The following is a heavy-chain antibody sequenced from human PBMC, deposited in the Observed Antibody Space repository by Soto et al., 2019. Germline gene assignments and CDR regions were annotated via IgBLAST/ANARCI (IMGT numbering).Heavy chain of an antibody. V-gene: IGHV1-58*01. J-gene: IGHJ6*02. Sequence: ASVKVSCKASGFTFTSSAVQWVRQARGQRLEWIGWIVVGSGNTNYAQKFQERVTITRDMSTSTAYMELSSLRSEDTAVYYCGVYDFWSGYYKPRNYYYGMDVWGQGTTVTVSS. CDR3: GVYDFWSGYYKPRNYYYGMDV. CDR2: IVVGSGNT. D-gene: IGHD3-3*01. CDR1: GFTFTSSA.